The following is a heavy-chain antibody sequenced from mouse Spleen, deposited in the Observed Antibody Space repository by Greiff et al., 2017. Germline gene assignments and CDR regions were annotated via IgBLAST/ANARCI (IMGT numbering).Heavy chain of an antibody. CDR1: GYTFTSYW. CDR2: IDPSDSET. V-gene: IGHV1-52*01. D-gene: IGHD1-1*01. J-gene: IGHJ3*01. Sequence: QVQLKQPGAELVRPGSSVKLSCKASGYTFTSYWMHWVKQRPIQGLEWIGNIDPSDSETHYNQKFKDKATLTVDKSSSTAYMQLSSLTSEDSAVYYCARSYGSTSSFAYWGQGTLVTVSA. CDR3: ARSYGSTSSFAY.